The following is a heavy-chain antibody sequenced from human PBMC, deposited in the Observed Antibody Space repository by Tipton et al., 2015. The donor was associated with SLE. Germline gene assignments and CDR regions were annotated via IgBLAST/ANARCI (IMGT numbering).Heavy chain of an antibody. CDR3: ARGGASVLIRNCYFDY. D-gene: IGHD2-8*01. CDR1: GGSISSSKYY. CDR2: IYSSGCT. Sequence: TLSLTCTVSGGSISSSKYYWGLIRHPPGKGLEWIGSIYSSGCTYYNPSLKSRVSISVDTSKNQFFQNLSSVTAADTAVDFCARGGASVLIRNCYFDYWGQGSLVTVSS. V-gene: IGHV4-39*07. J-gene: IGHJ4*02.